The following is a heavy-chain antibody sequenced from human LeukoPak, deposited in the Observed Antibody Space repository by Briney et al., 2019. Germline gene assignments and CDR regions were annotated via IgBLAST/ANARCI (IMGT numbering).Heavy chain of an antibody. Sequence: GGSLRLSCVASGFTFSHFWMSWVRQTPGKGLEWVAATSSSDAGTYRADSVRGRFTISRDNSKNTLYLQMNSLRAEDAAVYFCAKAPVTSCRGAYCYPFDSWGQGTLITVSS. CDR1: GFTFSHFW. J-gene: IGHJ4*02. V-gene: IGHV3-23*01. D-gene: IGHD2-21*01. CDR3: AKAPVTSCRGAYCYPFDS. CDR2: TSSSDAGT.